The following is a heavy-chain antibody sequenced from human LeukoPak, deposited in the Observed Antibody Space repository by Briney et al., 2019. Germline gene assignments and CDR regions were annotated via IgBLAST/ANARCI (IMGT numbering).Heavy chain of an antibody. CDR1: GGSISSYY. Sequence: SETLSLXCTVSGGSISSYYWSWSRRPPGKGLEWIGYIYYSGSTNYNPSLKSRVTISVDTSKNQFSLKLSSVTAADTAVYYCARSSVGYDFWSGSFDYWGQGTLVTVSS. CDR2: IYYSGST. V-gene: IGHV4-59*01. CDR3: ARSSVGYDFWSGSFDY. D-gene: IGHD3-3*01. J-gene: IGHJ4*02.